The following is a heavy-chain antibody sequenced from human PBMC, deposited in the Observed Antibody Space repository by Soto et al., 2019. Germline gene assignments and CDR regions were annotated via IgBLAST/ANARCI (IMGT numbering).Heavy chain of an antibody. V-gene: IGHV1-69*12. CDR1: GGTFSNSA. Sequence: QVQLEQSGAEVKKPGSSVKVSCKASGGTFSNSAISWVRQAPGRGLEWMGGIMPIFRTPDCAQKFQGRVTITADESTSTAYMELSGLRSDDTAIYYCARDKDRAQLGGNYYYILDVWGQGTTVTVSS. CDR3: ARDKDRAQLGGNYYYILDV. J-gene: IGHJ6*02. CDR2: IMPIFRTP. D-gene: IGHD3-3*02.